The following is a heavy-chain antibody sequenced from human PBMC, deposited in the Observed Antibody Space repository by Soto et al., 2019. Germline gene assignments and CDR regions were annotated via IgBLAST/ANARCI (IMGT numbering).Heavy chain of an antibody. D-gene: IGHD3-3*01. J-gene: IGHJ4*02. CDR3: ARAQHPITIFGVVTSSPLDY. V-gene: IGHV1-46*01. Sequence: ASVKVSCKSSGYTFTSYYMHWVRQAPGQGLEWMGIINPSGGSTSYAQKFQGRVTMTRDTSTSTVYMELSSLRSEDTAVYYCARAQHPITIFGVVTSSPLDYWGQGTLVTVSS. CDR1: GYTFTSYY. CDR2: INPSGGST.